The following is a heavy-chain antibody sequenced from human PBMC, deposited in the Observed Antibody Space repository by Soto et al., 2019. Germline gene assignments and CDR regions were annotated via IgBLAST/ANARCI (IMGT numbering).Heavy chain of an antibody. J-gene: IGHJ4*02. CDR3: ARRYGDCFDY. CDR1: GGSISSYF. D-gene: IGHD4-17*01. V-gene: IGHV4-59*08. CDR2: IYYSGST. Sequence: SETLSHTCSVCGGSISSYFWSWIRQPPGKGLEWIGYIYYSGSTNYNPSLKSRVTISVDTSKNQFSLKLSSVTAADTAVYYCARRYGDCFDYWGQGTLVTVSS.